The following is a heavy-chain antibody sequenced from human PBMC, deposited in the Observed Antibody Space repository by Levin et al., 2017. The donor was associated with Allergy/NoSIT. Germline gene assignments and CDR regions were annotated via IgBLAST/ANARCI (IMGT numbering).Heavy chain of an antibody. V-gene: IGHV3-23*01. J-gene: IGHJ6*02. CDR3: AKGHRVVVVAAWDYYYGMDA. CDR2: ISGSGGST. D-gene: IGHD2-15*01. Sequence: GESLKISCAGSEFTFSSYAMSWVRQAPGKGLEWVAVISGSGGSTYYADSVKGRFTISRDNSKNTLYLQMNTLRAEDTAVYYCAKGHRVVVVAAWDYYYGMDAWGQGTTVTVSS. CDR1: EFTFSSYA.